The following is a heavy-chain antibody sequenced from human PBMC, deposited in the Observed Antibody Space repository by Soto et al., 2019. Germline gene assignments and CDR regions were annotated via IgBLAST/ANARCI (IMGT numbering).Heavy chain of an antibody. CDR1: GGSFSGYY. CDR3: ARKWGVAGTGYYFDY. V-gene: IGHV4-34*01. CDR2: INHSGST. J-gene: IGHJ4*02. Sequence: SETLSLTCAVYGGSFSGYYWSWIRQPPGKGLEWIGEINHSGSTNYNPSLKSRVTISVDTSKNQFSLKLSSVTAADTAVYYCARKWGVAGTGYYFDYWGQGTLVTVSS. D-gene: IGHD6-19*01.